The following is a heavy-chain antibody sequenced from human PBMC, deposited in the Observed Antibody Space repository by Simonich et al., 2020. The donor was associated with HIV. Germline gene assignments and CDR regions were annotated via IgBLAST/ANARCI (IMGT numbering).Heavy chain of an antibody. V-gene: IGHV4-34*01. D-gene: IGHD2-2*01. CDR3: ARGFYQRLYYFDY. CDR2: INHSGST. J-gene: IGHJ4*02. Sequence: QVQLQQWGAGLLKPSETLSLTCAVYGGSFSGYYWIWIRQPPGKGLEWIGEINHSGSTNDHPSLKRRVTISVDTSKNQFSLKLSSVTAADTAVYYCARGFYQRLYYFDYWGQGTLVTVSS. CDR1: GGSFSGYY.